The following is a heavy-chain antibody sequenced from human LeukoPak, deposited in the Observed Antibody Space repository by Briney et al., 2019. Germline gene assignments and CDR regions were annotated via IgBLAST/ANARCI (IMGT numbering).Heavy chain of an antibody. CDR3: AGNTYYFDSSDYYSDN. CDR1: GGSINSGTYY. D-gene: IGHD3-22*01. V-gene: IGHV4-31*03. Sequence: ASQTLSLTCTVSGGSINSGTYYWSWIRQHPGKGLEWIGYIHNSGSTSYSPSLKSRVTMSVDTSKNQFSLKLSSVTAADTAVYYCAGNTYYFDSSDYYSDNWGQGTLVTVSS. CDR2: IHNSGST. J-gene: IGHJ4*02.